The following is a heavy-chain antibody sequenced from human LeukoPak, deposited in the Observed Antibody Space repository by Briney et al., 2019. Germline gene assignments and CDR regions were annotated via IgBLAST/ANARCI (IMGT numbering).Heavy chain of an antibody. CDR3: ARHGPLGGDHYYDSSGYYYGFDP. V-gene: IGHV4-39*01. D-gene: IGHD3-22*01. CDR1: GGSISSSSYY. J-gene: IGHJ5*02. Sequence: SENLSLTCTVSGGSISSSSYYWGWIRQPPGKGLEWIGSIYYSGSTNYNPSLKSRVTISVDTSKNQFSLKLSSVTAAATAVYYCARHGPLGGDHYYDSSGYYYGFDPWGQGTLVTVSS. CDR2: IYYSGST.